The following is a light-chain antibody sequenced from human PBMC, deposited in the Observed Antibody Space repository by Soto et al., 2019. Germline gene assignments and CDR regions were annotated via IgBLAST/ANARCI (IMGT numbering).Light chain of an antibody. CDR3: ETWESNTQV. CDR2: LEGSGSY. Sequence: QPVLTQSSSASASLGSSVKLTCTLSSGHSSYIIAWHQQQPGKAPRYLMKLEGSGSYNKGSGVPDRFSGSSSGADRYLTISNLQFEDEADYYCETWESNTQVFRTGTKLTVL. V-gene: IGLV4-60*02. J-gene: IGLJ1*01. CDR1: SGHSSYI.